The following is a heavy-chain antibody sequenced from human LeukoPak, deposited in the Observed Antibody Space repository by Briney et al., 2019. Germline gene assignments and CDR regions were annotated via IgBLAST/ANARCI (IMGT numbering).Heavy chain of an antibody. CDR3: ARDSFTMVRGLSPDY. D-gene: IGHD3-10*01. V-gene: IGHV1-18*01. Sequence: ASVKVSCKAYGYTFISYGITWVRQAPGQGPEWMGWISPYNGNRKYTQKLQGRVTMTTDTSTSTAYMELRSLRSDDTAVYYCARDSFTMVRGLSPDYWGKGTTVTVSS. CDR2: ISPYNGNR. CDR1: GYTFISYG. J-gene: IGHJ6*04.